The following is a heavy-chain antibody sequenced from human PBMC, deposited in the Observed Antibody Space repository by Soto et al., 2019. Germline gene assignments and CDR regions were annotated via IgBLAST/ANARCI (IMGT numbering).Heavy chain of an antibody. Sequence: XESLRVYCKCSGYSFTSYWISLVLQMPGKGLEWMGRIDPSDSYTNYSPFFQGHVTISTDKSITTAYLQWSSLKASDTAMYYCARGSLAPWPNWFDPWGQGTLVTVSS. J-gene: IGHJ5*02. D-gene: IGHD2-21*01. V-gene: IGHV5-10-1*01. CDR3: ARGSLAPWPNWFDP. CDR2: IDPSDSYT. CDR1: GYSFTSYW.